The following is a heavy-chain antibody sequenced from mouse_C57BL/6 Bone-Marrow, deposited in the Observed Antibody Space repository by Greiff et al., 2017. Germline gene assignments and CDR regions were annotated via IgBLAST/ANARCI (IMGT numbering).Heavy chain of an antibody. CDR2: INPSTGGT. J-gene: IGHJ4*01. CDR1: GYTFTSYW. Sequence: VKLQESGAELVKPGASVKLSCKASGYTFTSYWMHWVKQRPGQGLEWIGNINPSTGGTNYNEKFKSKATLTEDKSSSTTYMQLSSLTSEDSAVYYCAGDPLWGQGTAVTVSS. V-gene: IGHV1-53*01. CDR3: AGDPL. D-gene: IGHD6-1*01.